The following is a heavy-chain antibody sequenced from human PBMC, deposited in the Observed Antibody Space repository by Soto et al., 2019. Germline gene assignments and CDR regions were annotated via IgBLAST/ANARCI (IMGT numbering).Heavy chain of an antibody. CDR1: GFTFSSYA. CDR3: AKDAKAYDFWTRAYPVEYFDY. Sequence: PGGSLRLSCAASGFTFSSYAMSWVRQAPGKGLEWVSAISGSGGSTYYADSVKGRFTISRDNSKNTLYLQMNSLRAEDTAVYYCAKDAKAYDFWTRAYPVEYFDYWGQGTLVTVSS. J-gene: IGHJ4*02. V-gene: IGHV3-23*01. D-gene: IGHD3-3*01. CDR2: ISGSGGST.